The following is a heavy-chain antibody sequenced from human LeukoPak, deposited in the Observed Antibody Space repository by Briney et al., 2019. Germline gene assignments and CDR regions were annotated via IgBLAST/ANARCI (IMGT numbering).Heavy chain of an antibody. CDR1: GFTFSSYG. Sequence: PGGSLRLSCAASGFTFSSYGMHWVRQAAGKGLEWVAFIRYDGSNKYYADSVKGRFTISRDNSKNTLYLQMNSLRAEDTAVYYCAKDRRGSSAWFDPWGQGTLVTVSS. CDR2: IRYDGSNK. D-gene: IGHD1-26*01. J-gene: IGHJ5*02. V-gene: IGHV3-30*02. CDR3: AKDRRGSSAWFDP.